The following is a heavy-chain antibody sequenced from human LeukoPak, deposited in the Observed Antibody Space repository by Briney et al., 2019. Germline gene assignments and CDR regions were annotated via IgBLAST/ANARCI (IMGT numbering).Heavy chain of an antibody. CDR1: GGSISSYY. J-gene: IGHJ4*02. CDR2: IYYSGST. Sequence: SETLSLTCTVSGGSISSYYWSWIRQPPGKGLEWIGYIYYSGSTNYNPSLKSRVTISVDTSKNQFSLTVSSVTAADTAVYYCARDPYNWNDEGFDYWGQGTLVTVSS. CDR3: ARDPYNWNDEGFDY. V-gene: IGHV4-59*12. D-gene: IGHD1-1*01.